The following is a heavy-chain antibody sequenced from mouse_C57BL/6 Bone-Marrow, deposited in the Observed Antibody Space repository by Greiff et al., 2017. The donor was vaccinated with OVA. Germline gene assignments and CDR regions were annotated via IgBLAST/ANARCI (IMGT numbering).Heavy chain of an antibody. Sequence: VQLKESGGDLVKPGGSLKLSCAASGFTFSSYGMSWVRQTPDKRLEWVATISSGGSYTYYPDRVKGRFTISRDNAKNTLYLQMSSLKSEDTAMYYCARQGDYDVDAMDYWGQGTSVTVSS. CDR3: ARQGDYDVDAMDY. CDR1: GFTFSSYG. D-gene: IGHD2-4*01. V-gene: IGHV5-6*01. J-gene: IGHJ4*01. CDR2: ISSGGSYT.